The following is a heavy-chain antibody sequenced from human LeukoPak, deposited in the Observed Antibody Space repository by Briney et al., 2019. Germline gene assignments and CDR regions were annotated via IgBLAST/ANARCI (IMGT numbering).Heavy chain of an antibody. CDR1: GGSISSSSYY. V-gene: IGHV4-39*07. CDR3: ARENYGDYNDY. J-gene: IGHJ4*02. Sequence: PSETLSLTCTVSGGSISSSSYYWGWIRQPPGKGLEWIGEINHSGSTNYNPSLKSRVTISVDTSKNQFSLKLSSVTAADTAVYYCARENYGDYNDYWGQGTLVTVSS. D-gene: IGHD4-17*01. CDR2: INHSGST.